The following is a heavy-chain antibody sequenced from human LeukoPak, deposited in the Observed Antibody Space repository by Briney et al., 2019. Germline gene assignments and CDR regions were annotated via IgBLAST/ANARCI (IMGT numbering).Heavy chain of an antibody. Sequence: VASVKVSCKASGYTFTSYYMHWVRQAPGQGLEWMGIINPSGGSTSYAQKFQGRVTMTRDTSTSTVYMELSSLRSEDTAVYYCASSPPYYYDSSAAFDIWGQGTMVTVSS. CDR3: ASSPPYYYDSSAAFDI. CDR2: INPSGGST. D-gene: IGHD3-22*01. V-gene: IGHV1-46*01. J-gene: IGHJ3*02. CDR1: GYTFTSYY.